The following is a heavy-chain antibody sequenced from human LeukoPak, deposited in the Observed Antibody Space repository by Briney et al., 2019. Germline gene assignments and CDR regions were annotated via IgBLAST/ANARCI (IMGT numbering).Heavy chain of an antibody. CDR1: GGSISSYY. Sequence: SETLSLTCTVSGGSISSYYWSWIRQPAGKELEWIGRSYTTGSSNYNPSLKTRVTMSLDTSTQFSLKLGSVTAADTAVYYCARSAGSGFQLDYWGQGILVTVSS. CDR3: ARSAGSGFQLDY. J-gene: IGHJ4*02. CDR2: SYTTGSS. V-gene: IGHV4-4*07.